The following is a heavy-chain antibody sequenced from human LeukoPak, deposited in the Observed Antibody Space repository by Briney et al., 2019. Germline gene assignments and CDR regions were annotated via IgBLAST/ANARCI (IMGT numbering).Heavy chain of an antibody. Sequence: APVKVSCKVSGYTLTELSMHWVRQAPGKGLEWMGGFDPEDGETIYAQKFQGRVTMTEDTSTDTAYMELSSLRSEDTAVYYCATDRGATAMGKGANYFDYWGQGTLVTVSS. CDR1: GYTLTELS. D-gene: IGHD5-18*01. CDR3: ATDRGATAMGKGANYFDY. CDR2: FDPEDGET. J-gene: IGHJ4*02. V-gene: IGHV1-24*01.